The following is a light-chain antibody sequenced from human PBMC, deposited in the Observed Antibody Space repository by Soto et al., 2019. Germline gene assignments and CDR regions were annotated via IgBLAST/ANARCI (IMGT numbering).Light chain of an antibody. CDR2: ATS. CDR3: QQYHGSPYT. V-gene: IGKV3-20*01. Sequence: EIVLTQAPGTQSLSPGERATLSCRASQSLTSSYLAWYQQKPGQAPRLLIYATSSRVTGIPDRFSGGGSGTDFTLTSSRLEPEDFAVYYCQQYHGSPYTFGQGTKLEIK. CDR1: QSLTSSY. J-gene: IGKJ2*01.